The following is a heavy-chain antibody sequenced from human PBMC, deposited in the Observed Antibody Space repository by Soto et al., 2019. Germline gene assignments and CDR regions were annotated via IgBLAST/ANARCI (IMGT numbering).Heavy chain of an antibody. CDR3: ARASGTTDY. D-gene: IGHD1-7*01. CDR1: GVTFSSYS. V-gene: IGHV3-21*01. CDR2: ISSSSSYI. Sequence: EVLLVESGGGLVKPGGSLRLSCAASGVTFSSYSMNWVRQAPGHGLEWVSSISSSSSYIYYADSVKGRFTISRDNGKNSLYLQMNSLRAEDTAVYYCARASGTTDYWGQGTLVTVSS. J-gene: IGHJ4*02.